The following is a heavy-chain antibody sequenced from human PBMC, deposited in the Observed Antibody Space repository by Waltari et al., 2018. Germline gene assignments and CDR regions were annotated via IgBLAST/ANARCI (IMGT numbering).Heavy chain of an antibody. CDR2: ISGSGGST. CDR1: GFTFSSYA. Sequence: EVQLVESGGGLVQPGGSLRLSCAASGFTFSSYALSLVRQAPGKGLGWVSAISGSGGSTYYADSVKGRFTISRDNSKNTLYLQMNSLRAEDTAVYYCAKDRGRYSSSSSDYWGQGTLVTVSS. CDR3: AKDRGRYSSSSSDY. J-gene: IGHJ4*02. D-gene: IGHD6-6*01. V-gene: IGHV3-23*04.